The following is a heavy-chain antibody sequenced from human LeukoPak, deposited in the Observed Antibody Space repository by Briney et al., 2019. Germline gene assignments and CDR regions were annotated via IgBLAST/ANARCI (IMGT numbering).Heavy chain of an antibody. CDR2: ISDSGGST. V-gene: IGHV3-23*01. J-gene: IGHJ4*02. Sequence: GGSLRLSCAASGFTFNTYAMTWVRQAPGKGLEWVSGISDSGGSTYYADSVKGRFTISRDNSKNMLYLQMNSLRAEDTAVYYCAKGHNPDAYCAGDCYFSYWGQGSLVTVSS. CDR1: GFTFNTYA. CDR3: AKGHNPDAYCAGDCYFSY. D-gene: IGHD2-21*02.